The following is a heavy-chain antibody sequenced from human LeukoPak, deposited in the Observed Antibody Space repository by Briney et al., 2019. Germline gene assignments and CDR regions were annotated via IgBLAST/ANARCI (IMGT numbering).Heavy chain of an antibody. CDR2: INPNRGGR. J-gene: IGHJ4*02. CDR3: ARDLIWSIAAAGLQGNFDY. CDR1: GYTFTGYY. V-gene: IGHV1-2*02. Sequence: ASVKVSCKASGYTFTGYYMHWVRQSPAQGLECMGWINPNRGGRNYVEMFQGRVTMTRATSISTAYMELSRLRSDDTAVYYCARDLIWSIAAAGLQGNFDYWGQGNLVTVSS. D-gene: IGHD6-13*01.